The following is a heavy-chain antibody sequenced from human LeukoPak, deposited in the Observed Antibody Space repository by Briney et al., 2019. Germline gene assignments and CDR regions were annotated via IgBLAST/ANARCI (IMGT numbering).Heavy chain of an antibody. J-gene: IGHJ3*02. CDR2: ISGSGGST. CDR3: AKDVVVIPAAGNAFDI. Sequence: GGSLRLSCAASGITFSSYAMNWVRQAPGKGLEWVSAISGSGGSTYYADYVKGRFTISRDNSKNTLYLQMNSLRAEDTAVYYCAKDVVVIPAAGNAFDIWGQGTMVTVSS. D-gene: IGHD2-2*01. V-gene: IGHV3-23*01. CDR1: GITFSSYA.